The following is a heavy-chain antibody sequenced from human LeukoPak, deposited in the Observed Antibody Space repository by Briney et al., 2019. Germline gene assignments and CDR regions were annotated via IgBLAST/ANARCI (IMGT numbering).Heavy chain of an antibody. V-gene: IGHV3-30*03. Sequence: GGSLRLSCAPSGFTFSRHGMHWVRQAPGKGLESVAIISNDGSRKYDAHCVEGRFTMSRDNSKNTLYLQMDSLRAEDTAVYYCARDRAWNYFDYWGQGTLVTVSS. CDR1: GFTFSRHG. CDR3: ARDRAWNYFDY. D-gene: IGHD3-3*01. CDR2: ISNDGSRK. J-gene: IGHJ4*02.